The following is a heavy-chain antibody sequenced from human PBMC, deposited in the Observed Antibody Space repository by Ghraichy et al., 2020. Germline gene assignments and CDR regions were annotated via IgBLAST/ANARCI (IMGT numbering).Heavy chain of an antibody. CDR1: GYTLTELS. CDR3: ATGLLLLRGYSGYDY. Sequence: ASVKVSCKVSGYTLTELSMHWVRQAPGKGLEWMGGFDPEDGETIYAQKFQGRVTMTEDTSTDTAYMELSSLRSEDTAVYYCATGLLLLRGYSGYDYWGQGTLVTVSS. J-gene: IGHJ4*02. CDR2: FDPEDGET. V-gene: IGHV1-24*01. D-gene: IGHD5-12*01.